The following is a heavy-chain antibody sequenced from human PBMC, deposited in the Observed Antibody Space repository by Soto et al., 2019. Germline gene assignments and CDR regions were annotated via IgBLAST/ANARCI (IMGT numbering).Heavy chain of an antibody. J-gene: IGHJ5*02. D-gene: IGHD6-6*01. CDR2: LSAYNGNT. CDR1: GYTFTSYG. CDR3: AGRSYSSSSGWFDP. Sequence: GASVKVSCKASGYTFTSYGISWVRQAPGQGLGWMGWLSAYNGNTNYAQKLQGRVTMTTDTSTSTAYMELRSLRSDDTSVYYCAGRSYSSSSGWFDPWGQGTLGTVSA. V-gene: IGHV1-18*01.